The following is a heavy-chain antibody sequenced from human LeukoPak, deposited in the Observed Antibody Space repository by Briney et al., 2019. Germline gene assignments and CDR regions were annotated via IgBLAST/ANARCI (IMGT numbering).Heavy chain of an antibody. CDR2: IYTSGST. CDR1: GGSISSGSYY. CDR3: ARNRYYYGSGNYGVPNWFDP. Sequence: SQTLSLTCTVSGGSISSGSYYWSWIRQPAGKGLEWIGRIYTSGSTNYNPSLKSRVTISVDTSKNQFSLKLNSVTAADTAVYYCARNRYYYGSGNYGVPNWFDPWGQGTLVTVSS. J-gene: IGHJ5*02. D-gene: IGHD3-10*01. V-gene: IGHV4-61*02.